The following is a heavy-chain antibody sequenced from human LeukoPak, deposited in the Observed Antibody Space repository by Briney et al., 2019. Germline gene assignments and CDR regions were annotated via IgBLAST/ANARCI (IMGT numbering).Heavy chain of an antibody. CDR3: SSYRGTDGLDH. CDR2: IDSSSSDT. V-gene: IGHV3-11*03. CDR1: GFRFSDYY. Sequence: AGSLRLSCAASGFRFSDYYMSWIRQAPGKGLDCVSYIDSSSSDTNYADSVKCRFTLARDDAKNSLYLQMTSLRAEDTAVYYCSSYRGTDGLDHWGQGALVTVSS. D-gene: IGHD1-26*01. J-gene: IGHJ4*02.